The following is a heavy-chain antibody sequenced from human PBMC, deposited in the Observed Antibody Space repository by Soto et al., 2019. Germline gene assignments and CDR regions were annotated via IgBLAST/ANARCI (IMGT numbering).Heavy chain of an antibody. D-gene: IGHD1-26*01. CDR3: ARDRRGELLPYYYGMDV. CDR2: ISAYNGNT. J-gene: IGHJ6*02. Sequence: GASVKVSCKASGYTFTSYGISWVRQAPGQGLEWMGWISAYNGNTNYAQKLQGRVTMTTDTSTSTAYMELRSLRSDDTAVYYCARDRRGELLPYYYGMDVWGQGTTGTVSS. CDR1: GYTFTSYG. V-gene: IGHV1-18*01.